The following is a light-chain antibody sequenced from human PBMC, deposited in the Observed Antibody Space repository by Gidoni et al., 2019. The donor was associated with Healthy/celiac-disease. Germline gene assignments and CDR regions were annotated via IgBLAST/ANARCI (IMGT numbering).Light chain of an antibody. V-gene: IGKV1-39*01. CDR3: QQNYSVVG. CDR1: QSISSY. Sequence: IQMTQSPSSLSASVGDRVTITCRASQSISSYLNWYQQKPGKAPKLLIYAASSLQSGVPSRFSGSGSGADFTLTISSLQPEDFATYYCQQNYSVVGFGGGTKVEIK. J-gene: IGKJ4*01. CDR2: AAS.